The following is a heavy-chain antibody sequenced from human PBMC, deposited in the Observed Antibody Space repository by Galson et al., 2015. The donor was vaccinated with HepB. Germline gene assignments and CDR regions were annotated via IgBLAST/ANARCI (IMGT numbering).Heavy chain of an antibody. Sequence: SVKVSCKVSGYTLTELSMHWVRQAPGKGLEWMGGFDPEDGETIYAQKFQGRVTMTEDTSTDTAYMELSSLRSEDTAVYYCATWYQLLRGGWFDPWGQGTLVTVSS. CDR2: FDPEDGET. D-gene: IGHD2-2*01. CDR3: ATWYQLLRGGWFDP. V-gene: IGHV1-24*01. CDR1: GYTLTELS. J-gene: IGHJ5*02.